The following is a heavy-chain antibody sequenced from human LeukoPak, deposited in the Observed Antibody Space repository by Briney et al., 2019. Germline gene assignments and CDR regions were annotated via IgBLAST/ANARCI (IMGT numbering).Heavy chain of an antibody. J-gene: IGHJ4*02. CDR3: AKEGYNWNYSPQYYFDY. CDR2: ISGSGGST. V-gene: IGHV3-23*01. Sequence: PGGSLRLSCAASGFTFSSYAMSWVRQAPGKGLEWVSAISGSGGSTYYADSVKGRFTISRDNSKNTLYLQMNSLRAEDTAVYYCAKEGYNWNYSPQYYFDYWGQGTLVTVSS. CDR1: GFTFSSYA. D-gene: IGHD1-7*01.